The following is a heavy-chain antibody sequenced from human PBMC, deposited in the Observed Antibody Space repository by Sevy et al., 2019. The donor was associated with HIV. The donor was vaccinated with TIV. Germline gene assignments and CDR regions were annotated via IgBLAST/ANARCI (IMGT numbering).Heavy chain of an antibody. V-gene: IGHV3-33*01. CDR3: ARGSDFNDRSAKRDFDY. Sequence: GGSLRLSCAASGFTFSNYGMHWLRQAPGKGLEWVALIWNDGSSKYYADSVKGRFTISRDNSKNTLYLQMNSLRVEDTAVYFGARGSDFNDRSAKRDFDYWGQGTLVTVSS. D-gene: IGHD3-22*01. J-gene: IGHJ4*02. CDR1: GFTFSNYG. CDR2: IWNDGSSK.